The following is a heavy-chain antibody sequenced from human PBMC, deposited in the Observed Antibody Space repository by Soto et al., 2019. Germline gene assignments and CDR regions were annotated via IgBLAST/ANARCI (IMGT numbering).Heavy chain of an antibody. CDR2: IMPVFGTT. CDR1: GGTFSSYA. CDR3: ARGTLTDDAFDI. V-gene: IGHV1-69*01. D-gene: IGHD4-4*01. J-gene: IGHJ3*02. Sequence: QVQLVQSGAEVKKPGSSVKVSCKASGGTFSSYAISWVRQAPGQGLEWMGGIMPVFGTTNNAQKFQGRVTITADESTRTAYMELSSLRSEDTAVYYCARGTLTDDAFDIWGQGTMVTVSS.